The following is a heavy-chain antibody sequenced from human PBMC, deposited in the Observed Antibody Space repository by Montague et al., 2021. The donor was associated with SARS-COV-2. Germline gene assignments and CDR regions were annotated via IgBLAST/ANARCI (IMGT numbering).Heavy chain of an antibody. CDR1: GGSIGSYY. J-gene: IGHJ4*02. Sequence: SETLSLTCSVYGGSIGSYYWSWLRQPPGKGLEWIGHINRSGSNNYSPSFKSRVTILIDTSKNQFSLKLSSVTAADTAVYYCARRLDPSETYYLPYWGQGTLVTASS. D-gene: IGHD3-10*01. CDR2: INRSGSN. V-gene: IGHV4-59*01. CDR3: ARRLDPSETYYLPY.